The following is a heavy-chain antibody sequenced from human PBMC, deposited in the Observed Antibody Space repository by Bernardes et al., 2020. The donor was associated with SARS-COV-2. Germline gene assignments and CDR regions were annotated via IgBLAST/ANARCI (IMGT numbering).Heavy chain of an antibody. J-gene: IGHJ4*02. Sequence: GSLRLSCAPSGFTFNIYAMNWVRQAPGMGLEWVSTISGSGVDTYYADSVKGRFTVSRDNSKNTLYLEMNSLRAEDTAVYYCAKTTSTGAKSYWGQGTLVTVSS. CDR2: ISGSGVDT. CDR3: AKTTSTGAKSY. D-gene: IGHD1-26*01. CDR1: GFTFNIYA. V-gene: IGHV3-23*01.